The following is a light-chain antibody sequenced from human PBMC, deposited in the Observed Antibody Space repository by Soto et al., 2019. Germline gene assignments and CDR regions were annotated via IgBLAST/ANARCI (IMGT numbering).Light chain of an antibody. J-gene: IGLJ3*02. CDR1: NIGSKS. V-gene: IGLV3-21*02. CDR2: DDS. CDR3: QVWDSSSDHWV. Sequence: SYERTQPPSVSVAPGQTARITCGGNNIGSKSVHWYQQKPGQAPVLVVYDDSYRTSGIPERFSGSNSGNTATLTISRVEAGDEAEYYCQVWDSSSDHWVFGGGTKLTVL.